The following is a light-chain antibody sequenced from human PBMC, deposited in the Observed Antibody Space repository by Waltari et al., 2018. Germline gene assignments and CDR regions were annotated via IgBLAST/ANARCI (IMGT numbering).Light chain of an antibody. J-gene: IGLJ2*01. CDR1: SSDVGSSKR. CDR3: SSYAGSSKGV. CDR2: AVS. V-gene: IGLV2-23*02. Sequence: QSALTQPASVFGSPGPSITTSCTGPSSDVGSSKRAPWSHHPPGKAPKLMIYAVSKLPSGVSDRFSGSKSGDMASLTISGLQPEDEAEYFCSSYAGSSKGVFGGGTKVTVL.